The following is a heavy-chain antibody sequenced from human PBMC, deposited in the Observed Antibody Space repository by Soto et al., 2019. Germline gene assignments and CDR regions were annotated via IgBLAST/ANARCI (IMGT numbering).Heavy chain of an antibody. CDR3: ARATKYDYGSGSHHV. D-gene: IGHD3-10*01. V-gene: IGHV4-31*03. Sequence: PSETLSLTCPVSGGSISSGTYYWSWIRQHPGKGLEWIGYIYYSGSTYYNPSLKSRVTISIDASKKQFSLKLSSVTAADTGVYSCARATKYDYGSGSHHVWGQGTTVTVSS. CDR1: GGSISSGTYY. CDR2: IYYSGST. J-gene: IGHJ6*02.